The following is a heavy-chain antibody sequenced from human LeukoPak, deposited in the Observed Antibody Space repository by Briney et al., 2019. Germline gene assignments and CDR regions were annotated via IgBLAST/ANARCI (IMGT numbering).Heavy chain of an antibody. D-gene: IGHD3-10*01. V-gene: IGHV3-33*01. CDR2: IRYDGSAY. CDR3: ARDVWFGDYRWFDP. CDR1: GFTFSRYG. Sequence: GGSLRLSCVASGFTFSRYGIHWVRQPPGKGLEWVAVIRYDGSAYSYADSVKGRFTISRDNSKNTLYLHMSSLRAEDTAVYLCARDVWFGDYRWFDPWGQGTLVTVSS. J-gene: IGHJ5*02.